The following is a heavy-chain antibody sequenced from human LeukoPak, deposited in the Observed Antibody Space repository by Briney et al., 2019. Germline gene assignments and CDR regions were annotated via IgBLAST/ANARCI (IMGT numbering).Heavy chain of an antibody. J-gene: IGHJ6*03. CDR1: GFTFSSYA. D-gene: IGHD6-13*01. V-gene: IGHV3-21*01. CDR2: ISSSSSYI. CDR3: ARDAHSAAGERGYYYYMDV. Sequence: GGSLRLSCAASGFTFSSYAMSWVRQAPGKGLEWVSSISSSSSYIYYADSVKGRFTISRDNAKNSLYLQMNSLRAEDTAVYYCARDAHSAAGERGYYYYMDVWGKGTTVTVSS.